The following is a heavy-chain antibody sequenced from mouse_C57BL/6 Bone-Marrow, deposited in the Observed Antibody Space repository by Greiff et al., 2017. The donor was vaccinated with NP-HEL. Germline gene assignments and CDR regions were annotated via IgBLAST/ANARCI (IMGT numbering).Heavy chain of an antibody. Sequence: EVQVVESGAGLVKPGGSLKLSCAASGFTFSSYAMSWVRQTPEKRLEWVAYISSGGDYIYYADTVRGRFTISRDNARNTLYLQMSSLKSEDTAMYYCTRDRVTTVVAGYDWYFDVWGTGTTVTVSS. CDR3: TRDRVTTVVAGYDWYFDV. D-gene: IGHD1-1*01. V-gene: IGHV5-9-1*02. CDR2: ISSGGDYI. J-gene: IGHJ1*03. CDR1: GFTFSSYA.